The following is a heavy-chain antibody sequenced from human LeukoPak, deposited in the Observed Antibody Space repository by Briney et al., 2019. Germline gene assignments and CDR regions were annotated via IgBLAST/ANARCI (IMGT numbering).Heavy chain of an antibody. Sequence: ASVKVSCKASGYTFTGYYMHWVRQAPGQGLEWMGWLNPNSGGTNYAQELQGRVTMTTDTSTSTAYMELRSLRSDDTAVYYCARPDYYGSGSSVAFDIWGQGTMVTVSS. CDR3: ARPDYYGSGSSVAFDI. V-gene: IGHV1-2*02. J-gene: IGHJ3*02. CDR2: LNPNSGGT. CDR1: GYTFTGYY. D-gene: IGHD3-10*01.